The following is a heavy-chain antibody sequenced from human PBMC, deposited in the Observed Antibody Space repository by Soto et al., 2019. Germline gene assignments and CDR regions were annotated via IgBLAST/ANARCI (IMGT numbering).Heavy chain of an antibody. CDR3: ARENFGELFGMDV. CDR2: IYYSGST. V-gene: IGHV4-59*01. D-gene: IGHD3-10*01. Sequence: SETLSVTCTVSGGSISSYYWSWIRQPPGNGLEWIGYIYYSGSTNYNPSLKSRVTISVDTSKNQFSLKLSSVTAADPAVYYCARENFGELFGMDVWGQGTTVNVLL. CDR1: GGSISSYY. J-gene: IGHJ6*02.